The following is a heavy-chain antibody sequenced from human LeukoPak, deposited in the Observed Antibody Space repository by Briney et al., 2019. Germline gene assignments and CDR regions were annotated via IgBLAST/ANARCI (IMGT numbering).Heavy chain of an antibody. V-gene: IGHV4-59*01. CDR2: IYYSGGT. CDR1: SGSISSYY. CDR3: ARDLGYGDPFDY. D-gene: IGHD4-17*01. Sequence: SETLSLTCTVSSGSISSYYCNWIRQPPGKGLQWIGYIYYSGGTNYNPSLKSRVTMSVDTSKNQFSLKLSSVTAADTAVYYCARDLGYGDPFDYWGQGTLVTVSS. J-gene: IGHJ4*02.